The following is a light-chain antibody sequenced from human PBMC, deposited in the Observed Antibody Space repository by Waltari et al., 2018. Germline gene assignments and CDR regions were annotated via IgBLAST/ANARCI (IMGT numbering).Light chain of an antibody. CDR1: QSITNY. J-gene: IGKJ3*01. CDR3: LQTYSTLMFS. V-gene: IGKV1-39*01. CDR2: YAS. Sequence: DIQLTKSPSPLSASVGDRVTMTCRETQSITNYWRWYQPTLGAAPTLLVQYASSLVSVVPSRFNGSGSGTEFTLSISSLQPEDLATYYCLQTYSTLMFSFGPGTKVDL.